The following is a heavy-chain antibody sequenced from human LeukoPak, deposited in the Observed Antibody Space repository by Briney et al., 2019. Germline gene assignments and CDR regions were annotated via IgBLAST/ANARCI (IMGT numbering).Heavy chain of an antibody. CDR1: GYTLSEIS. V-gene: IGHV1-69*13. CDR2: IIPIFGTA. CDR3: ASSYSGSHPIDY. J-gene: IGHJ4*02. Sequence: ASVKVSCKISGYTLSEISMHWVRQAPGQGLEWMGGIIPIFGTANYAQKFQGRVTITAYESTSTAYMELSSLRSEDTAVYYCASSYSGSHPIDYWGQGTLVTVSS. D-gene: IGHD1-26*01.